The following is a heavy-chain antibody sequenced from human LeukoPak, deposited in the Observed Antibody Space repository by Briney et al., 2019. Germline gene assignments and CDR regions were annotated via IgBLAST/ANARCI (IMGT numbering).Heavy chain of an antibody. CDR3: AKARRAGYSSGCFFDY. V-gene: IGHV3-30-3*01. Sequence: GGSLRLSCAASGFTFSSYAMHWVRQAPGKGLEWVAGISSGGSNTYYADSVKGRFTISSDNSKNKLYLPMNSLRAQDTAEHYCAKARRAGYSSGCFFDYWGQGTLVTVSS. D-gene: IGHD6-19*01. CDR2: ISSGGSNT. CDR1: GFTFSSYA. J-gene: IGHJ4*02.